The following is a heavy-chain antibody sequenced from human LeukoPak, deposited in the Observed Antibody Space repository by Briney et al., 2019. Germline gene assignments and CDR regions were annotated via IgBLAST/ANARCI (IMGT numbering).Heavy chain of an antibody. Sequence: PSGTLSLTCAVSGGSISGSNWWSWVRQPPGKGLEWIGEIYHSGSTNYNPSLKSRVTISVDKSKNQFSLKLSSVTAADTAVYYCARESGSIVVVPAAYDYWGQGTLVTVSS. CDR3: ARESGSIVVVPAAYDY. D-gene: IGHD2-2*01. CDR1: GGSISGSNW. V-gene: IGHV4-4*02. J-gene: IGHJ4*02. CDR2: IYHSGST.